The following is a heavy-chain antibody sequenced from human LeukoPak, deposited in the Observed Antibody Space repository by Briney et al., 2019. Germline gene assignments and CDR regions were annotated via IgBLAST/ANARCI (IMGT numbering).Heavy chain of an antibody. CDR1: GGSISSYY. Sequence: SETLSLTCTVSGGSISSYYWSWIRQPAGKGLEWIGRIYTSGSTNYNPSLKSRVTMSVDTSKNQFSLKLSSVTAADTAVYYCARDLDLLWFGELLYWFDPWGQGTLVTVSS. CDR3: ARDLDLLWFGELLYWFDP. CDR2: IYTSGST. D-gene: IGHD3-10*01. J-gene: IGHJ5*02. V-gene: IGHV4-4*07.